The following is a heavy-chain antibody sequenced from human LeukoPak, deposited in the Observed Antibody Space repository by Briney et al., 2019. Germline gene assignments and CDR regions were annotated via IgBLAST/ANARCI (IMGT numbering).Heavy chain of an antibody. D-gene: IGHD6-13*01. V-gene: IGHV3-30*18. Sequence: GGSLRLSCAASGFTFSSYGMHWVCQAPGKGLEWVAVISYDGSNKYYADSVKGRFTISRDNSKNTLYLQMNSLRAEDTAVYYCAKDQQLAFDYWGQGTLVTVSS. CDR2: ISYDGSNK. J-gene: IGHJ4*02. CDR1: GFTFSSYG. CDR3: AKDQQLAFDY.